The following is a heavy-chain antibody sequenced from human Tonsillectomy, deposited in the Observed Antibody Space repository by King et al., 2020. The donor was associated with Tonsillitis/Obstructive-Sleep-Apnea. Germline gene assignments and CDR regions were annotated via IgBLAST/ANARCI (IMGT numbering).Heavy chain of an antibody. Sequence: VQLQQWGAGLLKPSETLSLTCAVYGGSFSGYYWSWIRQPPGKGLEWIGEINHSGSTNYNPSLKSRVTISVDTSKNQFSLKLSSVTAADTAVYYCARGRNLTTPYYYFDYWGQGTLVTVSS. CDR3: ARGRNLTTPYYYFDY. CDR2: INHSGST. J-gene: IGHJ4*02. V-gene: IGHV4-34*01. CDR1: GGSFSGYY. D-gene: IGHD1-14*01.